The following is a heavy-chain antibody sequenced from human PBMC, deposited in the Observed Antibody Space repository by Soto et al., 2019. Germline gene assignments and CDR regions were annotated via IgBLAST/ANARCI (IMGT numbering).Heavy chain of an antibody. V-gene: IGHV3-33*01. CDR3: ARDDGGYSSSWGY. Sequence: QVQLVESGGGVVQPGRSLRLSCAASGFTFSSYGMDWVRQAPGKGLEWVAVIWYDGSNKYYADSVKGRFTISRDNSKKPLYLQMNRLRAEDTGVYYCARDDGGYSSSWGYWGQGTLVSVSS. J-gene: IGHJ4*02. D-gene: IGHD6-13*01. CDR1: GFTFSSYG. CDR2: IWYDGSNK.